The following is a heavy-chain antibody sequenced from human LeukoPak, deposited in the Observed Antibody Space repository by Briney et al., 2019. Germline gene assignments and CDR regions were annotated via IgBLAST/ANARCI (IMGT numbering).Heavy chain of an antibody. CDR2: IYYSGST. D-gene: IGHD6-13*01. CDR3: ARGHSSSWMEFKKHWFDP. J-gene: IGHJ5*02. Sequence: SQTLSLTCTVSGGSISSGGYYWSWIRQHPGKGLEWIGYIYYSGSTYYNPSLKSRVTISVDTSKNQFSLKLSSVTAADTAVYNCARGHSSSWMEFKKHWFDPGGQGTRVTVPS. CDR1: GGSISSGGYY. V-gene: IGHV4-31*03.